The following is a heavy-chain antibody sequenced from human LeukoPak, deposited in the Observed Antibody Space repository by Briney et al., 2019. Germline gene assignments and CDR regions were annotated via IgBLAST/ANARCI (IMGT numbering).Heavy chain of an antibody. CDR1: GFTFSSYE. V-gene: IGHV3-48*03. D-gene: IGHD6-19*01. CDR3: ARELKEQWLVPIASGWFDP. J-gene: IGHJ5*02. Sequence: GGSLRLSCAASGFTFSSYEMNWVRQAPGKGLEWVSYISSSGSTIYYADSVKGRFTISRDNAKNSLYLQMNSLRAEDTAVYYCARELKEQWLVPIASGWFDPWGQGTLVTVSS. CDR2: ISSSGSTI.